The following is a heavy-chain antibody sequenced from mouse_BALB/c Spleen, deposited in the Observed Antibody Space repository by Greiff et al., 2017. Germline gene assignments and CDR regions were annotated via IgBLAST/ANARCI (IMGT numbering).Heavy chain of an antibody. CDR1: GFTFSDYY. CDR2: ISDGGSYT. V-gene: IGHV5-4*02. CDR3: AREASITTVVATDAMDY. Sequence: EVKLVESGGGLVKPGGSLKLSCAASGFTFSDYYMYWVRQTPEKRLEWVATISDGGSYTYYPDSVKGRFTISRDNAKNNLYLQMSSLKSEDTAMYYCAREASITTVVATDAMDYWGQGTSVTVSS. J-gene: IGHJ4*01. D-gene: IGHD1-1*01.